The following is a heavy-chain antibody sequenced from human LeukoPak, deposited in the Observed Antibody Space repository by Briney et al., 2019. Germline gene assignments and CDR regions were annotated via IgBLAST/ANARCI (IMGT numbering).Heavy chain of an antibody. Sequence: SVKVSCKASGGTFSSYAISWVRQAPGQGLEWMGGIIPIFGTANYAQKFQGRVTITADESTSTAYMELSSLRSEDTAVYYCARPVAQMLAFDIWGQGTMVTVSS. CDR2: IIPIFGTA. J-gene: IGHJ3*02. V-gene: IGHV1-69*01. CDR3: ARPVAQMLAFDI. CDR1: GGTFSSYA. D-gene: IGHD2-8*01.